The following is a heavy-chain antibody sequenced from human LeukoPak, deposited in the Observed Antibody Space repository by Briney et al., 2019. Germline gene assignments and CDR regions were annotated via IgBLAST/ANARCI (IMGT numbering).Heavy chain of an antibody. Sequence: PGGSLRLSCAASGFTFSSYEMNWVRQAPGKGLEWVANIKEDGSEKYYVDSVKGRFTISRDNAKNSLYLQMNSLRAEDTAVYYCARDTGGYYDSSGYLNWGQGTLVTVSS. J-gene: IGHJ4*02. CDR3: ARDTGGYYDSSGYLN. CDR2: IKEDGSEK. CDR1: GFTFSSYE. V-gene: IGHV3-7*01. D-gene: IGHD3-22*01.